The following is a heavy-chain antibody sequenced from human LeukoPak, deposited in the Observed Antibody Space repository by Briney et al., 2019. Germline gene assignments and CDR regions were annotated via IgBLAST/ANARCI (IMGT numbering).Heavy chain of an antibody. CDR2: ISPSGGST. J-gene: IGHJ3*02. CDR1: GYTLTELS. Sequence: ASVKVSCKVSGYTLTELSMHWVRQAPGQGLEWMGLISPSGGSTTYAQKFQGRVTTTRDTSTSTVYMELSSLRSDDTALYYCARGGVVRGVSAAFDTWGQGTMVTVSS. D-gene: IGHD3-10*01. CDR3: ARGGVVRGVSAAFDT. V-gene: IGHV1-46*01.